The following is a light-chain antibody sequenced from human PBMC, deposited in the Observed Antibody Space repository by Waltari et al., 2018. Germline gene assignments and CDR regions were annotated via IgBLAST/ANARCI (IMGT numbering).Light chain of an antibody. CDR1: QSVSSSY. Sequence: EIVLTQSPGTLSLSPGERATLSCRASQSVSSSYLTWYQQKPGQAPRLLIYGASSRATGIPYRFSGSGSGTDFTLTISRLEPEDFAVYYCQQYGGSPRYTFGQGTKLEIK. V-gene: IGKV3-20*01. J-gene: IGKJ2*01. CDR3: QQYGGSPRYT. CDR2: GAS.